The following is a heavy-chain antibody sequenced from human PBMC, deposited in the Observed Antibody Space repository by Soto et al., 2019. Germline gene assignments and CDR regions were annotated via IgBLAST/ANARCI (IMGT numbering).Heavy chain of an antibody. D-gene: IGHD5-12*01. CDR3: TSIVATIMDV. Sequence: EVQLVESGGGLVQPGGSLKLSCAASGFTFSGSAMHWVRQASGKGLEWVGRIRSKANSYATAYAASVKGRFTISRDDSKNTAYLQMSSLKTEDTAVYYCTSIVATIMDVWGQGTTVTVSS. CDR1: GFTFSGSA. V-gene: IGHV3-73*02. CDR2: IRSKANSYAT. J-gene: IGHJ6*02.